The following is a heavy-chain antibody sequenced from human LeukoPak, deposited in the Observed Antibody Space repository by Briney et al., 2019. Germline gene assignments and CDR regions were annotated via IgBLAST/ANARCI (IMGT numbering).Heavy chain of an antibody. J-gene: IGHJ4*02. D-gene: IGHD3-10*01. CDR1: GFTFTSYS. Sequence: GGSLRLSCAASGFTFTSYSMNWVRQAPGKGLGWVSTISGGGGSTYYADSVKGRFTISRDNSKNTLYLQVNSLRAEDTAVYYCARPTYGSGSYYIDYWGQGTLVTVSS. V-gene: IGHV3-23*01. CDR2: ISGGGGST. CDR3: ARPTYGSGSYYIDY.